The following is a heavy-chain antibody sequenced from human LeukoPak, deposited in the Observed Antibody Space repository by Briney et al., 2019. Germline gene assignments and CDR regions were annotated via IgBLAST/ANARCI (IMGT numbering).Heavy chain of an antibody. D-gene: IGHD3-22*01. V-gene: IGHV3-74*01. J-gene: IGHJ4*02. CDR2: INSDGSTT. Sequence: PGGSLRLSSAASGFTFISYWMHWVRQAPGKGLVWVSRINSDGSTTSYAASVKGRFTISRDTAKNTLYLQMNSLRAEDTAVYYCARGHHYYDSSAYYYWGQGTLVTVSS. CDR1: GFTFISYW. CDR3: ARGHHYYDSSAYYY.